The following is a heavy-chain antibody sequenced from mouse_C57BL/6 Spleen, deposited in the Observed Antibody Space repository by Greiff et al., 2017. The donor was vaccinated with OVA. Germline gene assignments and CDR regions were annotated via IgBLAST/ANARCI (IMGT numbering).Heavy chain of an antibody. CDR3: ARARYYDYDGSYFDY. D-gene: IGHD2-4*01. V-gene: IGHV1-26*01. Sequence: EVQLQQSGPELVKPGASVKISCKASGYTFTDYYMNWVKQSHGKSLEWIGDINPNNGGTSYNQKFKGKATLTVDKSSSTAYMELRSLTSEDSAVYDCARARYYDYDGSYFDYWGQGTTLTVSS. CDR2: INPNNGGT. J-gene: IGHJ2*01. CDR1: GYTFTDYY.